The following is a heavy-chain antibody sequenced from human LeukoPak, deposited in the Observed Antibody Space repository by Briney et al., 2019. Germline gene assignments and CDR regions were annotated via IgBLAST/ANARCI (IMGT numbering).Heavy chain of an antibody. V-gene: IGHV3-53*01. J-gene: IGHJ4*02. Sequence: GGSLRLSCAASGFTFSSNAMSWVRQAPGKGLEWVSVIYSGGSTYYADSVKGRFTISRDNSKNTLYLQMNSLRAEDTAVYYCARAYSGSSPPDYWGQGTLVTVSS. D-gene: IGHD1-26*01. CDR3: ARAYSGSSPPDY. CDR2: IYSGGST. CDR1: GFTFSSNA.